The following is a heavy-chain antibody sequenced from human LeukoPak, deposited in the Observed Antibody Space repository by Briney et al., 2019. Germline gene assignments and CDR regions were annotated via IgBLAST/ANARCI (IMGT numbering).Heavy chain of an antibody. CDR1: GGSFSGYY. CDR2: INHSGST. J-gene: IGHJ3*02. Sequence: PSETLSLTCAVYGGSFSGYYWSWIRQPPGKGLEWIGEINHSGSTDYNPSLKSRVTISVDTSKNQFSLKLSSVTAAGTAVYCCARAPGTLDAFDIWGQGTMVTVSS. V-gene: IGHV4-34*01. CDR3: ARAPGTLDAFDI. D-gene: IGHD3-10*01.